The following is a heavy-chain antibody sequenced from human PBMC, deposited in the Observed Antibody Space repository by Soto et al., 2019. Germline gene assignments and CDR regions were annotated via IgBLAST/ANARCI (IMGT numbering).Heavy chain of an antibody. D-gene: IGHD3-22*01. CDR1: GGSISSGDYY. CDR3: ARDYDYYDSSGSIWGMDV. V-gene: IGHV4-30-4*01. J-gene: IGHJ6*02. Sequence: TLSLTFTVSGGSISSGDYYWSWIRQPPGKGLEWIGYIYYSGSTYYNPSLKSRVTISVDTSKNQFSLKLSSVTAADTAVYYCARDYDYYDSSGSIWGMDVWGQGTTVTVSS. CDR2: IYYSGST.